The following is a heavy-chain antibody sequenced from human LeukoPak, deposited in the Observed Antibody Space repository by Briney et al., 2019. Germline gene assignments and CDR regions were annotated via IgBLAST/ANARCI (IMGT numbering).Heavy chain of an antibody. CDR2: INPNSGGT. CDR1: GYTFTGYY. J-gene: IGHJ4*02. D-gene: IGHD2-8*01. CDR3: ASINCNNGVCYNFDY. Sequence: ASVKVSCKASGYTFTGYYIHWVRQAPGQGLGWMGWINPNSGGTNYAQKFQGRVTMTKDTSISTAYMELRRLRSDDTAVYYCASINCNNGVCYNFDYWGQGTLVTVSS. V-gene: IGHV1-2*02.